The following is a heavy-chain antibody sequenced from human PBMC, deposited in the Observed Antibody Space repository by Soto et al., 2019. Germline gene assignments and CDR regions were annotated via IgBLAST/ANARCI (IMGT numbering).Heavy chain of an antibody. D-gene: IGHD2-15*01. Sequence: QVHLQESGPGPVRPSQTLSLTCTVSGGSLTSGGSLWSWIRQHPGKGPEWIAFIGYSGATSYNPSLASRVTISADTYKSQFSLNLRSVTAADTAVYYCARGGASSKWFAPWGQGTLVTVSS. CDR1: GGSLTSGGSL. CDR2: IGYSGAT. V-gene: IGHV4-31*03. J-gene: IGHJ5*02. CDR3: ARGGASSKWFAP.